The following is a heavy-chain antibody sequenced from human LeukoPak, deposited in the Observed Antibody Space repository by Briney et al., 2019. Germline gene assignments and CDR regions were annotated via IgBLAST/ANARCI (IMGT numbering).Heavy chain of an antibody. CDR3: ARWGHSELELPPWVSGPVYYWFDP. Sequence: SETLSLTCTVSGGSISSYYWSWIRQPPGKGLEWIGYIYYSGSTNYNPSLKSRVTISVDTSKNQFSLKLSSVTAADAAVYYCARWGHSELELPPWVSGPVYYWFDPWGQGTLVTVSS. V-gene: IGHV4-59*12. CDR1: GGSISSYY. D-gene: IGHD1-7*01. CDR2: IYYSGST. J-gene: IGHJ5*02.